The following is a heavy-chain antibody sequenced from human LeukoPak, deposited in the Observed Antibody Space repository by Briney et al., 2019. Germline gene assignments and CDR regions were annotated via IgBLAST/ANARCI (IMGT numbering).Heavy chain of an antibody. J-gene: IGHJ4*02. CDR1: GGTLSSYA. Sequence: SVKVSCKASGGTLSSYAISWVRQAPGQGLEWMGRSIPIFGIAHYAQKISGRVTIIADKSTRTAYMELSSLRSEDTAVYYCARGDTVVTPNYFDYWGQGTLVTVSS. D-gene: IGHD4-23*01. V-gene: IGHV1-69*04. CDR2: SIPIFGIA. CDR3: ARGDTVVTPNYFDY.